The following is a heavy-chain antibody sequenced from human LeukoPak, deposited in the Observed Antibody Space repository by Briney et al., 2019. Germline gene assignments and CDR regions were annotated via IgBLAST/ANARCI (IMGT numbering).Heavy chain of an antibody. CDR1: GGSFSGYY. CDR2: INHSGST. Sequence: SETLSLTCAVYGGSFSGYYWSWIRQPPGKGLEWIGEINHSGSTNYNPSLKSRVTISVDTSKNQFSLKLSSVTAADTAVYYCARGITMIVDNWFDPWGQGTLVTVSP. V-gene: IGHV4-34*01. D-gene: IGHD3-22*01. CDR3: ARGITMIVDNWFDP. J-gene: IGHJ5*02.